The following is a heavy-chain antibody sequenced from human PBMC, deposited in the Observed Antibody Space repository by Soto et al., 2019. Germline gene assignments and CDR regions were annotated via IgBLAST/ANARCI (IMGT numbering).Heavy chain of an antibody. D-gene: IGHD1-26*01. J-gene: IGHJ4*02. CDR3: ARDLAKGGGSAGFDY. V-gene: IGHV1-2*02. Sequence: ASVKVSCKASGYTFTVYYMHWVRQAPGQGLEWMGWINPKSGGTMYPQKFQGRVTMTWDTSISTAYMALTRLRSDDMAVYYCARDLAKGGGSAGFDYWGQGTLVTVSS. CDR1: GYTFTVYY. CDR2: INPKSGGT.